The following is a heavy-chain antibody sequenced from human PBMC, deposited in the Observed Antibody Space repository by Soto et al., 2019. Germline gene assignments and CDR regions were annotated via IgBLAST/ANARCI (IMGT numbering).Heavy chain of an antibody. D-gene: IGHD5-12*01. Sequence: QMQLVQSGPEVKKPGTSAKVSCKASGFTFTSSAVQWVRQARGQRLEWIGWIVVGSGNTNYAQKFQERVTITRDMSTSTAYMELSSLRSEDTAVYYCAATNSGYDSDYYGMDVWGQGTTVTISS. J-gene: IGHJ6*02. CDR1: GFTFTSSA. CDR3: AATNSGYDSDYYGMDV. CDR2: IVVGSGNT. V-gene: IGHV1-58*01.